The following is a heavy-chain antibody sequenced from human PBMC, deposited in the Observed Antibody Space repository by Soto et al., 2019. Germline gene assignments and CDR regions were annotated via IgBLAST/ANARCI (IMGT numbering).Heavy chain of an antibody. D-gene: IGHD6-6*01. Sequence: QVQLVQSGAEVKKPGASVKVSCKASGYSFITYGISWVRQAPGQGLEWMGWISTYNGNTNYAQKFQGRVTMTTDTSTTTGYMELRSLRSYDTAVYYCARDRPTSSIRARDYYYAMDVWCQGTTVTVSS. V-gene: IGHV1-18*01. J-gene: IGHJ6*02. CDR1: GYSFITYG. CDR2: ISTYNGNT. CDR3: ARDRPTSSIRARDYYYAMDV.